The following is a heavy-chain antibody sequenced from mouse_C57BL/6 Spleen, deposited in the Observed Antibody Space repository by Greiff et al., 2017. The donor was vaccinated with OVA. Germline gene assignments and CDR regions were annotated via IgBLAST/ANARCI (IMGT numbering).Heavy chain of an antibody. CDR3: ARSLDGYPPS. CDR1: GYTFTSYG. Sequence: QVQLQQSGAELARTGASVKLSCKASGYTFTSYGISWVKQRTGQGLEWIGEIYPRSGNTYYNEKFKGKATLTADKSSSTAYMELRSLTSEDSAVYFCARSLDGYPPSWGQGTLVTVSA. D-gene: IGHD2-3*01. J-gene: IGHJ3*01. V-gene: IGHV1-81*01. CDR2: IYPRSGNT.